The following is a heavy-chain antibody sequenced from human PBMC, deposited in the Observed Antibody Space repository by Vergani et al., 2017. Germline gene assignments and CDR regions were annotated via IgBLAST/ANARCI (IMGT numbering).Heavy chain of an antibody. CDR2: ISAYNGNT. CDR3: ARADYDFWSGYYTGQNDY. Sequence: QVQLVQSGAEVKKPGASVKVSCKASGYTFTSYGISWVRQAPGQGLEWMGWISAYNGNTNYAQKLQGRVTMTTDTSTRTAYMELRSLRSDDTAVYYCARADYDFWSGYYTGQNDYWGQGTLVTVSS. J-gene: IGHJ4*02. D-gene: IGHD3-3*01. V-gene: IGHV1-18*01. CDR1: GYTFTSYG.